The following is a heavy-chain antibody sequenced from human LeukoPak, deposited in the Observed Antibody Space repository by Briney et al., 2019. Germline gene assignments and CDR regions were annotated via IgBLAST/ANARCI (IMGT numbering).Heavy chain of an antibody. CDR3: AKDGYSYASDYYYYYLDV. CDR1: GFTFINYA. J-gene: IGHJ6*03. Sequence: GGSLRLSCEASGFTFINYAMTWVRQAPGKGLEWVSGISGTGSGTNYADSVKGRFTISRDNSNNTLYLQMNSLRAGDTAVYYCAKDGYSYASDYYYYYLDVWGKGTTVTVSS. D-gene: IGHD5-18*01. CDR2: ISGTGSGT. V-gene: IGHV3-23*01.